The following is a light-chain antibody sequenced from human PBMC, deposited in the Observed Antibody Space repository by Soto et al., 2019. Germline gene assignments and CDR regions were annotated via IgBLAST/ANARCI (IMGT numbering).Light chain of an antibody. Sequence: EIVMTQSPATLSVSPGERATLSCRASQSVSSNLAWYQQKPGQAPRLLIYGASTRATGIPARFSGSGSGTEFTLIISSLQSEDFAVYYCQQYNNWPPYTFGQGTTLEIK. CDR3: QQYNNWPPYT. CDR1: QSVSSN. J-gene: IGKJ2*01. CDR2: GAS. V-gene: IGKV3-15*01.